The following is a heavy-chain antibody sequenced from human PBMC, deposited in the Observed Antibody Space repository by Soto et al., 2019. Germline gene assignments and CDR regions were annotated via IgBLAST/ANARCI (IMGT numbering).Heavy chain of an antibody. V-gene: IGHV1-2*04. CDR3: ARDARDGYSRVFDY. J-gene: IGHJ4*02. D-gene: IGHD4-4*01. CDR1: GYTFTGYY. Sequence: GASVKVSCKASGYTFTGYYMHWVRQAPGQGLEWMGWINPNSGGTNYAQKFQGWVTMTRDTSISTAYMELSRLRSDDTAVYYCARDARDGYSRVFDYWGQGTLVTVSS. CDR2: INPNSGGT.